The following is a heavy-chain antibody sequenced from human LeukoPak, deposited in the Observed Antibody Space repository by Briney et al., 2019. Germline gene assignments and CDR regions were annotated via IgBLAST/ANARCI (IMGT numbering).Heavy chain of an antibody. V-gene: IGHV3-30*02. CDR2: IRYDGSNK. CDR1: GFIFSNYA. D-gene: IGHD6-6*01. CDR3: AKAIHSSSSGVVDY. Sequence: GGSLRLSCAASGFIFSNYAMHWVRQAPGKGLEWVTFIRYDGSNKYYTESVKGRFTISRDNSKNTLYLQMNSLRAEDTAVYYCAKAIHSSSSGVVDYWGQGTLVTVSS. J-gene: IGHJ4*02.